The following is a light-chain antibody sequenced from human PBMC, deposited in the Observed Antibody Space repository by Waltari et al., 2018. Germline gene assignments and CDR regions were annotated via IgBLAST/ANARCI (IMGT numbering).Light chain of an antibody. J-gene: IGKJ1*01. CDR2: ASS. CDR1: QHNTW. V-gene: IGKV1-12*01. CDR3: QQANTSPRT. Sequence: DVQMTQSPSSVSASVGDRVTITCRASQHNTWLAWYQQHPGKAPKLLTYASSILHVGVPSRFSGSGSGTEFTLTIASLQPEDFATYYCQQANTSPRTFGQGTKLE.